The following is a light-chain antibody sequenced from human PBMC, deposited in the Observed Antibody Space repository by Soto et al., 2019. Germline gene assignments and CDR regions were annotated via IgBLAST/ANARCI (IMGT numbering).Light chain of an antibody. Sequence: QSVLTQPPSASGTPGQRVTISCSGSSSNIGSNYVYWYQQLPGTAPKLLIYSNNQRPSGVPDRFSGSKSGTSASLAISGLGSEVGADYYCAPGDDSLSVLFGGGTKLPAL. CDR2: SNN. J-gene: IGLJ3*02. CDR3: APGDDSLSVL. V-gene: IGLV1-47*02. CDR1: SSNIGSNY.